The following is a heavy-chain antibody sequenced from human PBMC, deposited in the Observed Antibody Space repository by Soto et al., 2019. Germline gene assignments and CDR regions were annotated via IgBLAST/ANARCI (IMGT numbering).Heavy chain of an antibody. CDR3: ARTVTTIFGVVIMGDYYYYGMDV. Sequence: SETLSLTCSVSGGSIRRSNWWSWVRQPPGTGLEWIGEIYHSGSTNYNPSLKSRVTIAVDKSKNQFSLKLSSVTAADTAVYYCARTVTTIFGVVIMGDYYYYGMDVWGQGTTVT. D-gene: IGHD3-3*01. J-gene: IGHJ6*02. V-gene: IGHV4-4*02. CDR2: IYHSGST. CDR1: GGSIRRSNW.